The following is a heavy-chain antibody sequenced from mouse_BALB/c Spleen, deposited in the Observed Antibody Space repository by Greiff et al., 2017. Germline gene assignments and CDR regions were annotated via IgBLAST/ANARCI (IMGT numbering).Heavy chain of an antibody. CDR2: IDPANGNT. J-gene: IGHJ2*01. D-gene: IGHD2-3*01. V-gene: IGHV14-3*02. CDR1: GFNIKDTY. CDR3: ASDGYPLPFDD. Sequence: VQLQQSGAELVKPGASVKLSCTASGFNIKDTYMHWVKQRPEQGLEWIGRIDPANGNTKYDTKFQGKATITADTSSNTAYLQLSSLTSEDTAVYYCASDGYPLPFDDWGQGTTLTVSS.